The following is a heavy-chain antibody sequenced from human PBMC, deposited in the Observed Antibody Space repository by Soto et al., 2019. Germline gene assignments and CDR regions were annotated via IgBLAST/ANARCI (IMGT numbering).Heavy chain of an antibody. J-gene: IGHJ6*02. V-gene: IGHV5-51*01. CDR2: IYPGDSDT. CDR3: AKDGDFYDILPGGYYYYYYGMDV. Sequence: PGESLKISCKGSGYSFSSYWIGWVRQMPGKGLEWMGIIYPGDSDTRYSPSFEGQVTISADKSITTAYLQMNSLRAEDTAVYYCAKDGDFYDILPGGYYYYYYGMDVWGQGATVTVS. D-gene: IGHD3-9*01. CDR1: GYSFSSYW.